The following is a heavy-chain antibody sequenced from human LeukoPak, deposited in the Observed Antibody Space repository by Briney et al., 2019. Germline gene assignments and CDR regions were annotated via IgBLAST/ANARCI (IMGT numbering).Heavy chain of an antibody. J-gene: IGHJ4*02. CDR3: ARCGAAVTTHFSH. CDR1: GYSFSIYG. D-gene: IGHD4-17*01. V-gene: IGHV1-18*01. Sequence: GASVQVSCKASGYSFSIYGITWARQAPGQGLEYLGWISASDGTTNYAQKVQVRVTMTTDTSTSTAYLELRSLRSEDTAVYYCARCGAAVTTHFSHWGQGTLVTVSS. CDR2: ISASDGTT.